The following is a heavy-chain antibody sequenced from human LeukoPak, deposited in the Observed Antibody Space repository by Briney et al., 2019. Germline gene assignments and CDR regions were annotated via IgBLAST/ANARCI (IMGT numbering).Heavy chain of an antibody. CDR1: GFPFSSFV. D-gene: IGHD6-19*01. CDR2: IQSDGNEK. Sequence: GGSLRLSCAASGFPFSSFVMNWVRQAPGKGLEWVANIQSDGNEKNYIDSVQGRFTISRDNAKTSLYLQMNSLRAEDTAVYYCARDSAVATYYGVDVWGQGTTVTVSS. J-gene: IGHJ6*02. V-gene: IGHV3-7*01. CDR3: ARDSAVATYYGVDV.